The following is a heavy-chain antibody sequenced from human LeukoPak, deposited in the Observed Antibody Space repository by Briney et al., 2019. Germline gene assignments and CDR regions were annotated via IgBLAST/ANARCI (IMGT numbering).Heavy chain of an antibody. D-gene: IGHD6-13*01. CDR1: GASISRYY. CDR3: ARSSSSRWFLFDY. CDR2: IYYSGST. Sequence: AETLSLTCTVSGASISRYYWGWIRQPPGEGLEWIGYIYYSGSTNYNPSLKGRVTISVATHTTKFSLKLNSVTAAATAVYYCARSSSSRWFLFDYWGQGLVVTVS. V-gene: IGHV4-59*01. J-gene: IGHJ4*02.